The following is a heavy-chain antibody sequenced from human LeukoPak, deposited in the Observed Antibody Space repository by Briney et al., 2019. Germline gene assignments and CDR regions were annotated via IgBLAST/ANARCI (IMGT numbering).Heavy chain of an antibody. CDR3: AKDSGGDSGSYSDY. CDR1: GFTFDDYA. V-gene: IGHV3-43D*03. Sequence: GGSLRLSCAASGFTFDDYAMHWVRQAPGKGLERVSLISWDGGSTYYADSVKGRFTISRDNSKNSLYLQMNSLRAEDTALYYCAKDSGGDSGSYSDYWGQGTLVTVSS. CDR2: ISWDGGST. D-gene: IGHD3-10*01. J-gene: IGHJ4*02.